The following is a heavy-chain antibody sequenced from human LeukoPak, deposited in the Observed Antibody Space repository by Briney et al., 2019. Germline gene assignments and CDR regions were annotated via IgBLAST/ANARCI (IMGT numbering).Heavy chain of an antibody. Sequence: PGGSLRLSCAASGFTVSSHYMSWVRQAPGKGLEWVSVIYSGGITYYADSVRGRFTISRDNSKNTLYLQMSSLRAEDTAVYYCARRTPYSSGPFDYWGQGTLVTVSS. J-gene: IGHJ4*02. CDR1: GFTVSSHY. D-gene: IGHD6-19*01. CDR3: ARRTPYSSGPFDY. V-gene: IGHV3-66*01. CDR2: IYSGGIT.